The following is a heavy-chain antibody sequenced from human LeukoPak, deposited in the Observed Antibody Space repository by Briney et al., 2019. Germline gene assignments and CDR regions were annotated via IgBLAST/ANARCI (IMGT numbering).Heavy chain of an antibody. CDR3: AKDYDYVWGSYRYTYFDY. CDR2: VSSSGVST. J-gene: IGHJ4*02. Sequence: GGSLRLSCAASGFTFSTYAMSWVRQAPGKGLEWVSAVSSSGVSTYYAESVKGRFTISRDNSKNTLFLQMHSLRAEDTAIYYCAKDYDYVWGSYRYTYFDYWGQGTLVTVSS. CDR1: GFTFSTYA. V-gene: IGHV3-23*01. D-gene: IGHD3-16*02.